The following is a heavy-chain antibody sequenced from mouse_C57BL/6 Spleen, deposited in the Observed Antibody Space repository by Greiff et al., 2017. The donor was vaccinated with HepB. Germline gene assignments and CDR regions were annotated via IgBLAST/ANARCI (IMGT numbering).Heavy chain of an antibody. J-gene: IGHJ4*01. CDR3: ARRYYGSSSLAMDY. Sequence: QVQLQQSGAELARPGASVKMSCKASGYTFTSYTMHWVKQRPGQGLEWIGYINPSSGYTKYNQKFKDKATLTADKSSSTAYMQLSGLTSEDSAVYYCARRYYGSSSLAMDYWGQGTSVTVSS. D-gene: IGHD1-1*01. V-gene: IGHV1-4*01. CDR1: GYTFTSYT. CDR2: INPSSGYT.